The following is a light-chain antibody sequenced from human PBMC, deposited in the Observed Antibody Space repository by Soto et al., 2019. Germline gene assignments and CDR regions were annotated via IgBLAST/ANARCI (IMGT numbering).Light chain of an antibody. CDR1: QSVSNRY. CDR2: GAS. CDR3: QQDGTSRT. V-gene: IGKV3-20*01. J-gene: IGKJ1*01. Sequence: EIVLTQSPGTLSLSPGERATLSCRASQSVSNRYLAWYQQKPGQPPRLLIYGASSRATGIPDRFSGSGSGTDLTLTINRLEPEDFAVYYCQQDGTSRTFGQGTKVEIK.